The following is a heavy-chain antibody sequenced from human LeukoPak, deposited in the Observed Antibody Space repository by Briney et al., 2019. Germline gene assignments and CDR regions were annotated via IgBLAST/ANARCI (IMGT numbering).Heavy chain of an antibody. J-gene: IGHJ6*02. CDR3: ASYYYYYGMDV. CDR1: GGSFSGYY. CDR2: INHSGST. V-gene: IGHV4-34*01. Sequence: SETLSLTCAVYGGSFSGYYWSWIRQPPGKGLEWIGEINHSGSTNYNPSLKSRVTISVDTSKNQFSLKLSSVTAADTAVYYCASYYYYYGMDVWGQGTTVTVSS.